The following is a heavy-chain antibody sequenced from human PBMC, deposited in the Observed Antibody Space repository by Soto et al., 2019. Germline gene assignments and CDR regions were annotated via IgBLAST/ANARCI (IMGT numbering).Heavy chain of an antibody. CDR1: GFTFSTYD. J-gene: IGHJ4*02. V-gene: IGHV3-13*01. D-gene: IGHD1-1*01. Sequence: VQLVESGGGLVQPGGSLRLSCAASGFTFSTYDMHWVRQATGKGLEWVSAIGTAGDTYYSGSVKGRFTISRENDKNSLYLQMNSLRAGDTAVYYCARDRGRREIDYWGQGTLVTVSS. CDR3: ARDRGRREIDY. CDR2: IGTAGDT.